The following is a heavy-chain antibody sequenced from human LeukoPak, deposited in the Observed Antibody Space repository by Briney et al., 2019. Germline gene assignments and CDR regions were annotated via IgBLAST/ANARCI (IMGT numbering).Heavy chain of an antibody. D-gene: IGHD3-10*01. CDR1: GGSISSSSYY. CDR3: ARRYYGTGSYYSGVGWFDP. CDR2: IYYSGST. J-gene: IGHJ5*02. Sequence: SETLSLTCTVSGGSISSSSYYWGWIRQPPGKGLEWIGSIYYSGSTYYNPSLKSRFTISVDTSKNQFSLMLSSVAAADTAVYFCARRYYGTGSYYSGVGWFDPWGQGTLVTVSS. V-gene: IGHV4-39*01.